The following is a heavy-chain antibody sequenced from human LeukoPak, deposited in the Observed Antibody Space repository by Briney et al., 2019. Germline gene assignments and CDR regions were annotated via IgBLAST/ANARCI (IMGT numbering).Heavy chain of an antibody. J-gene: IGHJ4*02. CDR3: AKGLSGHEDY. V-gene: IGHV3-30*18. CDR2: ISYDGSTK. Sequence: GGSLRLSCAASGFTFSSYGMHWVRQAPGKGLEWVAVISYDGSTKYYADSVKGRFTISRDNSKNTLYLQMNSLRAEDTAVYYCAKGLSGHEDYWGQGTLVTVSS. CDR1: GFTFSSYG. D-gene: IGHD2-15*01.